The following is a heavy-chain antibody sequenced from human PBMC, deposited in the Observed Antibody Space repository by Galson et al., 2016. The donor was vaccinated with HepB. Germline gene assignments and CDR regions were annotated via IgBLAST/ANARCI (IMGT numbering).Heavy chain of an antibody. CDR1: GGSISSYY. CDR3: ARRRNYYDSSGYYYDYFDP. V-gene: IGHV4-59*08. CDR2: IYYSGST. D-gene: IGHD3-22*01. Sequence: ETLSLTCAVSGGSISSYYWSWIRQPPGKGLEWIGDIYYSGSTNYNPSLKSRVTISVDTSKNQFSLKLSSVTAADTAVYYCARRRNYYDSSGYYYDYFDPWGQGTQVTVSS. J-gene: IGHJ5*02.